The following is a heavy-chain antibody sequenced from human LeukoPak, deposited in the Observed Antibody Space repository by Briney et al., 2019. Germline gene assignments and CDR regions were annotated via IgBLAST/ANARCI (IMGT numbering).Heavy chain of an antibody. CDR3: TTAPPDSPRGDNWFDP. CDR1: GFTLSNAW. V-gene: IGHV3-15*01. Sequence: GGSLRLSCAASGFTLSNAWMSWVRQAPGKGLEWVGRIKSKTDGGTTDYAAPVKGRFTISRDDSKNTLYLQMNSLKTEDTAVYYCTTAPPDSPRGDNWFDPWGQGTLVTVSS. D-gene: IGHD2-21*01. J-gene: IGHJ5*02. CDR2: IKSKTDGGTT.